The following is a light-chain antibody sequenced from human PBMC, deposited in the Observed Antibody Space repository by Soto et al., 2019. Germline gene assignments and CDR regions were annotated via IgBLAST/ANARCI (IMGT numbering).Light chain of an antibody. J-gene: IGKJ2*01. CDR3: QQYGSSPYT. CDR2: GAS. CDR1: PGVSSSY. V-gene: IGKV3-20*01. Sequence: EIVVTQSPGTLSLSPGGRATLSCRASPGVSSSYSAWYQEKPGQAPRPLIFGASSRATGIPDRFSGSGSGTDFTLTISRLEPEDFAVYYCQQYGSSPYTFGQGTKLEIK.